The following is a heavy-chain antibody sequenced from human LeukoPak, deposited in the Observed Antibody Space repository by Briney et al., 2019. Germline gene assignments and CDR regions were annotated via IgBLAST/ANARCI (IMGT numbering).Heavy chain of an antibody. Sequence: SETLSLTCAVYGGSFSGYYWSWIRQPPGKGLEWIGEINHSGSTNYNASLKSRVTISVDTSKNQFSLRLSSVTAADTAVYYCAPRGDIEHSYGYGKWFDPRGQGTRVTASS. D-gene: IGHD5-18*01. V-gene: IGHV4-34*01. CDR3: APRGDIEHSYGYGKWFDP. J-gene: IGHJ5*02. CDR2: INHSGST. CDR1: GGSFSGYY.